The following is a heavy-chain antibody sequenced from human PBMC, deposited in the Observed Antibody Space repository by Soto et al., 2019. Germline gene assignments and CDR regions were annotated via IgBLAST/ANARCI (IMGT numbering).Heavy chain of an antibody. D-gene: IGHD6-13*01. V-gene: IGHV4-31*03. CDR3: ARARSSSWYFDY. CDR1: GGSISSGGYY. J-gene: IGHJ4*02. CDR2: IYYSGST. Sequence: SETLSLTCTVSGGSISSGGYYWSWIRQHPGKGLEWIGYIYYSGSTYYNPSLKSRVTISVDTSKNQFSLKLSSVTAADTAVYYCARARSSSWYFDYWGQGTLVTVSS.